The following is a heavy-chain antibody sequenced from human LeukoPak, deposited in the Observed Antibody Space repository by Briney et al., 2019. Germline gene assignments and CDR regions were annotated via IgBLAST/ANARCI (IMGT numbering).Heavy chain of an antibody. Sequence: SETLSLTCTVSGGSISSYYWSWIRQPAGKGLEWIGRIYTSGSTNYNPSLKSRVTMSVDTSKNQFSLKLSSVTAADTAVYYCARDPQYCGGDCYLDYWGQGTLVTVSS. D-gene: IGHD2-21*02. CDR3: ARDPQYCGGDCYLDY. J-gene: IGHJ4*02. V-gene: IGHV4-4*07. CDR1: GGSISSYY. CDR2: IYTSGST.